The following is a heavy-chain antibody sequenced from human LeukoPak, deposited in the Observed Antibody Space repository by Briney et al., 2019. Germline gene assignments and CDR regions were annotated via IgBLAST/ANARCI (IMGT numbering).Heavy chain of an antibody. CDR2: ISSSSSYI. Sequence: TGGSLRLFCAPSGFTFSSYSMDWVRQAPGKGLEWVSSISSSSSYIYYADSVKGRFTISRDNAKNSLYLQMNSLRAEDTAVYYCARDPYYGSGSLDYWGQGTLVTVSS. V-gene: IGHV3-21*01. CDR1: GFTFSSYS. CDR3: ARDPYYGSGSLDY. J-gene: IGHJ4*02. D-gene: IGHD3-10*01.